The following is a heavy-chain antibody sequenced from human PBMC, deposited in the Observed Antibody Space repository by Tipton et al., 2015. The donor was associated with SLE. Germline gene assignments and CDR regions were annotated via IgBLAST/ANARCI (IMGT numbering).Heavy chain of an antibody. J-gene: IGHJ4*02. CDR2: MFHSGIT. D-gene: IGHD6-19*01. Sequence: TLSLTCTVSGGSISGYYWSWIRQPPGKGPEWIVKMFHSGITNYNPSLESRVSTSVDTSRNHLSLNLTSVTAADTAVYYCARVGYSSGWGVMFDYWGQGALVTVSS. CDR1: GGSISGYY. V-gene: IGHV4-34*12. CDR3: ARVGYSSGWGVMFDY.